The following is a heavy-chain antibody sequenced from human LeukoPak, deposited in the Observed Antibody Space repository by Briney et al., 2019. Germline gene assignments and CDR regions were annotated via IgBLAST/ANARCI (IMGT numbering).Heavy chain of an antibody. CDR2: ISSSGSTI. V-gene: IGHV3-48*03. J-gene: IGHJ6*02. CDR3: AREAPHYGMDV. Sequence: GGSLRLSCAASGFPFSSYEMNWVRQAPGKGLEWVSYISSSGSTIYYADSVKGRFTISRDNAKNSLYLQMNSLRAEDTAVYYCAREAPHYGMDVWGQGTTVTVSS. CDR1: GFPFSSYE.